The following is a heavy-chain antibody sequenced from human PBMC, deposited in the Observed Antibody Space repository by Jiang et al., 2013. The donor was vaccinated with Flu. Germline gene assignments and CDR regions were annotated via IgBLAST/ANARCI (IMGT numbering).Heavy chain of an antibody. CDR3: ARGNADTAMVFDY. J-gene: IGHJ4*02. CDR1: GGSISSGGYY. V-gene: IGHV4-31*01. Sequence: GSGLVKPSQTLSLTCTVSGGSISSGGYYWSWIRQHPGKGLEWIGYIYYSGSTYYNPSLKSLVTISVDTSKNQFSLKLSSVTAADTAVYYCARGNADTAMVFDYWGQGTLVTVSS. CDR2: IYYSGST. D-gene: IGHD5-18*01.